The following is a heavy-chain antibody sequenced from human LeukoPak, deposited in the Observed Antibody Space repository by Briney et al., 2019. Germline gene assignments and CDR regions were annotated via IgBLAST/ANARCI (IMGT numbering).Heavy chain of an antibody. J-gene: IGHJ4*02. Sequence: SETLSLTCTVSGGSISSGSYYWSWIRQPAGKGLEWIGRMYTSGSTNYNPSLKSRVTISVDTSENQFSLKLTSVTAADTAVYYCARGFYYSAYYFDYWGQGTLVTVFS. CDR2: MYTSGST. CDR3: ARGFYYSAYYFDY. CDR1: GGSISSGSYY. D-gene: IGHD3-22*01. V-gene: IGHV4-61*02.